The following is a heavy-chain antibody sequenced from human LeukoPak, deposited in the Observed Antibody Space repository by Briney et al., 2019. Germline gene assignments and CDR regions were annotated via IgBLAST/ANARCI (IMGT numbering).Heavy chain of an antibody. D-gene: IGHD4-17*01. Sequence: SETLSLTCAVYGGSFSGYYWSWIRQPPGKGLEWIGEINHSGSTNYNPSLKSRVTISVDTSKNQFSLKLSSVTAADTAVYYCARHPRGVTTVTNWFDPWGQGTLVTVSS. CDR1: GGSFSGYY. V-gene: IGHV4-34*01. CDR3: ARHPRGVTTVTNWFDP. J-gene: IGHJ5*02. CDR2: INHSGST.